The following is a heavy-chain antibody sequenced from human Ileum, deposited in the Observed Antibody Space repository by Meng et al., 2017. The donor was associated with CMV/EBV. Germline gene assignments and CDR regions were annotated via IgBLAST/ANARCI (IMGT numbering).Heavy chain of an antibody. Sequence: GESLKISCAASGFTFSSYSMNWVRQAPGKGLEWVSSISSSSSYIYYADSVKGRFTISRDNAKNSLYLQMNSLRAEDTAVYYGESLESPGLYDWWSGSSDYWGQGTLVTVSS. D-gene: IGHD3-3*01. CDR1: GFTFSSYS. V-gene: IGHV3-21*01. CDR3: ESLESPGLYDWWSGSSDY. J-gene: IGHJ4*02. CDR2: ISSSSSYI.